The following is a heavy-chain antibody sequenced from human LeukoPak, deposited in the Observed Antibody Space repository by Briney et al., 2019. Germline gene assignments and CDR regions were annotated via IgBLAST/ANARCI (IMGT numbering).Heavy chain of an antibody. V-gene: IGHV1-69*13. D-gene: IGHD2-2*01. J-gene: IGHJ5*02. CDR3: ARDRYCSSTSCHAGWFDP. Sequence: GASVKVSRKASGGTFSSYAISWVRQAPGQGLEWMGGIVPIFGTANYAQKFQGRVTITADESTSTAYMELSSLRSEDTAVYYCARDRYCSSTSCHAGWFDPWGQGTLVTVSS. CDR2: IVPIFGTA. CDR1: GGTFSSYA.